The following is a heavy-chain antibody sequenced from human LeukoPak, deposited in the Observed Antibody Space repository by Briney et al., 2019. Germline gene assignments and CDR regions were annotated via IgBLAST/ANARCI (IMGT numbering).Heavy chain of an antibody. CDR2: IYHSGST. V-gene: IGHV4-30-2*01. CDR1: GGSISSGGYS. Sequence: PSETLSLTCAVSGGSISSGGYSWSWIRQPQGKGLEWIVYIYHSGSTYYNPSLKSRVTISVYRSKNQFSLKLSSVTAADTAVYYCARGESYGYFDYWGQGTLVTVSS. CDR3: ARGESYGYFDY. J-gene: IGHJ4*02. D-gene: IGHD4-17*01.